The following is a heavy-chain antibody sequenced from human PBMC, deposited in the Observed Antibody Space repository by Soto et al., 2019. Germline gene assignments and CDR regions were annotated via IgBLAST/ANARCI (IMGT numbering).Heavy chain of an antibody. Sequence: QVQLVQSGAEVKKPGASVKVSCKASGYTFSNYGIAWVRQAPGQGLEWMGWISAYDGNTIYAQKLQARVTMTTDTSTTTAYLDLRSLRSDDTAVYYCGRDSGHFHWGQGTLVTISS. D-gene: IGHD1-26*01. CDR3: GRDSGHFH. CDR2: ISAYDGNT. CDR1: GYTFSNYG. V-gene: IGHV1-18*01. J-gene: IGHJ4*02.